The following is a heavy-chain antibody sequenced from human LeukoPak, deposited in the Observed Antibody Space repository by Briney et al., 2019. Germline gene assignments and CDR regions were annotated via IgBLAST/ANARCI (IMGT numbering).Heavy chain of an antibody. CDR3: AGSYDSSGYYYY. Sequence: PSETLSLTCTVSGGSISSYYWSWIRQPAGKGLEWIGYIYYSGSTNYNPSLKSRVTISVDTSKNQFSLKLSSVTAADTAVYYCAGSYDSSGYYYYWGQGTLVTVSS. D-gene: IGHD3-22*01. V-gene: IGHV4-59*01. CDR2: IYYSGST. CDR1: GGSISSYY. J-gene: IGHJ4*02.